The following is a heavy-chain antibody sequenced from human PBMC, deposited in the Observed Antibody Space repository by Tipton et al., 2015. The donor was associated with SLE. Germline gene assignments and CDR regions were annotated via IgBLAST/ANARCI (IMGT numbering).Heavy chain of an antibody. J-gene: IGHJ4*02. Sequence: TLSLTCTVSGGSISSYYWSWIRQPPGKGLEWIGYIYYSGSTNYNPSLKSRVTISVDTSKNQFSLKLSSVTAADTAVYYCARDGESVGGVIPYYWGQGTLVNGSS. CDR2: IYYSGST. D-gene: IGHD3-16*02. V-gene: IGHV4-59*01. CDR1: GGSISSYY. CDR3: ARDGESVGGVIPYY.